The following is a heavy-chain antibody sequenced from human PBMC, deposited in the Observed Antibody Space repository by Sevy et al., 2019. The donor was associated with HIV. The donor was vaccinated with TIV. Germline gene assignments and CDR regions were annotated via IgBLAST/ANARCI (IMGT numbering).Heavy chain of an antibody. Sequence: GGSLRLSCAASGFTFSSYWKHWVRQAPGKGLVWVSRIKTDGSDTSYADSVKGRFTISRDNTKNTLYLQMNSLRAEDTAVYYCARRPTDQSGSYWFDPWGQGTLVTVSS. CDR3: ARRPTDQSGSYWFDP. V-gene: IGHV3-74*01. J-gene: IGHJ5*02. CDR2: IKTDGSDT. D-gene: IGHD1-26*01. CDR1: GFTFSSYW.